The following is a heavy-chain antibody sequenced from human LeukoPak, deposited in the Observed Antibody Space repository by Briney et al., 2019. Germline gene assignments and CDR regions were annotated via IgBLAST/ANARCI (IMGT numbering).Heavy chain of an antibody. Sequence: GGSLRLSRAASGFTFRTNGMHWVRQAPGKGLEWVSVISYDEKTQYYADSVKGRFTISRDNSKNTLYLQMNSLRAEDTAVYYCAKEYCGGGRCNDDFFDYWGQGTLVTVSS. V-gene: IGHV3-30*18. CDR3: AKEYCGGGRCNDDFFDY. D-gene: IGHD2-15*01. CDR2: ISYDEKTQ. J-gene: IGHJ4*02. CDR1: GFTFRTNG.